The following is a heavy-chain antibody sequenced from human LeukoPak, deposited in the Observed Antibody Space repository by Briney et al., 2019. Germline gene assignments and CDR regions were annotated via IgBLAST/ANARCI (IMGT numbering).Heavy chain of an antibody. CDR3: AKDARRDGYNSFLQKMAYFDY. J-gene: IGHJ4*02. V-gene: IGHV3-9*01. D-gene: IGHD5-24*01. CDR2: ISWNSGSI. Sequence: GGSLRLSCAASGFTVSGNYMSWVRQAPGKGLEWVSGISWNSGSIGYADSVKGRFTISRDNAKNSLYLQMNSLRAEDTALYYCAKDARRDGYNSFLQKMAYFDYWGQGTLVTVSS. CDR1: GFTVSGNY.